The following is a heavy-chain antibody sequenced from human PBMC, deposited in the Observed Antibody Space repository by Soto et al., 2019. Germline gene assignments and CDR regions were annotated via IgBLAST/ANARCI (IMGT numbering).Heavy chain of an antibody. CDR2: IYHTAIA. CDR1: GDSITNNHW. D-gene: IGHD3-16*01. Sequence: QMQLRESGPGLVKPSGTLSLTCTVYGDSITNNHWWSWVRQPPGKGPELIGEIYHTAIANYNPSLESRVAFAFDKAQNQFPLSLTSVTAADTAVYYCVSKLGPYYYGLDVWGQGTTVTVSS. V-gene: IGHV4-4*02. J-gene: IGHJ6*02. CDR3: VSKLGPYYYGLDV.